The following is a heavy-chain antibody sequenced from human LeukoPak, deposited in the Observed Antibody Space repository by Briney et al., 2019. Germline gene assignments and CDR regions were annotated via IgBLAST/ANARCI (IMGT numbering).Heavy chain of an antibody. V-gene: IGHV3-48*02. Sequence: GGSLRLSCAASGFTFSSFSMNWVRQSPGKGLEWLSYMSGSSSTIYYADSVKGRFTISRDNARNSLYLQMNSLRDEDTAVYYCARDPSVAATGWGRWFDHWGQGTLVTVSS. CDR2: MSGSSSTI. CDR1: GFTFSSFS. J-gene: IGHJ5*02. CDR3: ARDPSVAATGWGRWFDH. D-gene: IGHD6-13*01.